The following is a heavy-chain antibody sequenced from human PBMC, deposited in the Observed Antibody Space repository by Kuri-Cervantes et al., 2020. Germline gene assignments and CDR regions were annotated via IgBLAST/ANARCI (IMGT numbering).Heavy chain of an antibody. CDR1: GGTISSYY. J-gene: IGHJ5*02. CDR2: IYYSGST. V-gene: IGHV4-59*01. D-gene: IGHD5-12*01. Sequence: SETLSCTCTASGGTISSYYWSWIRQPPGKGLAWIGYIYYSGSTNYNPSLKSRVTISVDTSKNQFSLKLSSVTAADTAVYYCARDLGVATIRGNWFDPWGQGTLVTVSS. CDR3: ARDLGVATIRGNWFDP.